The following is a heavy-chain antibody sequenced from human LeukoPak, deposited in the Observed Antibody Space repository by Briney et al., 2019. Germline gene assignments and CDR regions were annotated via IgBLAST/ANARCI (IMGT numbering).Heavy chain of an antibody. V-gene: IGHV3-11*01. D-gene: IGHD5-18*01. Sequence: PGGSLRLSCAASGFTFSDYYMNWVRQAPGKGLEWVSYISGSSSTIYYADSVKGRFTISRHNSKNTLYLQMNSLRAEDTAVYYCARDSRPLGGYSYGYDYYYGMDVWGQGTTVTVSS. CDR2: ISGSSSTI. J-gene: IGHJ6*02. CDR1: GFTFSDYY. CDR3: ARDSRPLGGYSYGYDYYYGMDV.